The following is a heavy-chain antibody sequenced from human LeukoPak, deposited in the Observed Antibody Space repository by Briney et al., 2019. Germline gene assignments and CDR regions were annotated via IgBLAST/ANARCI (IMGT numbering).Heavy chain of an antibody. CDR1: GFTFSTYA. D-gene: IGHD4-23*01. Sequence: GGSLRLSCAASGFTFSTYAMHWVRQPPGKGLEWVSLIYSGGSTYYADSVKGRFTISRDNSKNTLYLQMNSLRAEDTAVYYCYVGPSLYFDYWGQGTLVTVSS. J-gene: IGHJ4*02. V-gene: IGHV3-NL1*01. CDR2: IYSGGST. CDR3: YVGPSLYFDY.